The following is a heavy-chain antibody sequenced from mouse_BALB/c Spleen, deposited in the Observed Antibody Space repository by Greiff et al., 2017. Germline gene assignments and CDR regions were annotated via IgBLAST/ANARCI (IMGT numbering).Heavy chain of an antibody. CDR1: GFTFSSYA. J-gene: IGHJ4*01. D-gene: IGHD2-1*01. CDR2: ISSGGST. V-gene: IGHV5-6-5*01. CDR3: ARGRGNDYAMDY. Sequence: EVQVVESGGGLVKPGGSLKLSCAASGFTFSSYAMSWVRQTPEKRLEWVASISSGGSTYYPDSVKGRFTISRDNARNILYLQMSSLRSEDTAMYYCARGRGNDYAMDYWGEGTSVTVSS.